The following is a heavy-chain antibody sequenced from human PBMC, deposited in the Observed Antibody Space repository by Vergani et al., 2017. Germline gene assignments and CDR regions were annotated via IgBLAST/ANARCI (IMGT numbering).Heavy chain of an antibody. V-gene: IGHV3-23*01. J-gene: IGHJ4*02. CDR3: ARVPINDVLFDY. Sequence: EVQLLESGGDLVQPGGSLRLSCAASGFTFNHYAMNWVRQAPGKGLEWVSSIKNTGDSTHYADSVKGRFTIYRDNSKNTLYLQMNSLRVEDTAVYYCARVPINDVLFDYWGQGTLVTVSS. CDR2: IKNTGDST. D-gene: IGHD2-2*01. CDR1: GFTFNHYA.